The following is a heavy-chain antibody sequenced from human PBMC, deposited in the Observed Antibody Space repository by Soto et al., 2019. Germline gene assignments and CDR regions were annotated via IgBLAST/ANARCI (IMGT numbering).Heavy chain of an antibody. V-gene: IGHV3-23*01. CDR1: GFTFSSYA. CDR3: AKTQAVGPWYFDY. Sequence: GGSLRLSCATSGFTFSSYAMSWVRQAPGKGLEWVSAISGSGGSTYYADSVKGRFTISRDNSKNTLYLQMNSLRAEDTAVYYCAKTQAVGPWYFDYWGQGTLVTVSS. J-gene: IGHJ4*02. CDR2: ISGSGGST. D-gene: IGHD6-19*01.